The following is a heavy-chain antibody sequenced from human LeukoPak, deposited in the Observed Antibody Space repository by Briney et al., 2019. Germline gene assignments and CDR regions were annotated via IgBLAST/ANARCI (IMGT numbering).Heavy chain of an antibody. CDR1: GFTFSSYA. CDR3: AKGTSSAPTKAEWELHDAFDI. D-gene: IGHD1-26*01. Sequence: PGGSLRLSCAASGFTFSSYAMSWVRQAPGKGLEWVSAISGSGGSTYYADSVKGRFTISRDNSKNTLYLQMNSLRAEDTAVYYCAKGTSSAPTKAEWELHDAFDIWGQGTMVTVSS. J-gene: IGHJ3*02. CDR2: ISGSGGST. V-gene: IGHV3-23*01.